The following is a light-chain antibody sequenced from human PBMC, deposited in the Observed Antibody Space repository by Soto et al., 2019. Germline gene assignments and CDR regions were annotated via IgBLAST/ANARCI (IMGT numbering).Light chain of an antibody. J-gene: IGLJ2*01. CDR3: SAWDDRLNGPLV. V-gene: IGLV1-44*01. CDR2: SND. CDR1: TSNIGSHS. Sequence: QSVLIQPPSVSGAPGQTVTIPCAGSTSNIGSHSVNWYKQLPGSAPKVVILSNDERPSGVPDRISGSKSGTSASLAISGLQLEDEVDYYCSAWDDRLNGPLVFGGGTKLTVL.